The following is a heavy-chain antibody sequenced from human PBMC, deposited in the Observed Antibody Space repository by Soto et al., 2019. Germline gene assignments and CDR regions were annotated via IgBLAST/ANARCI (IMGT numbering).Heavy chain of an antibody. D-gene: IGHD2-2*01. CDR1: EESFASHW. V-gene: IGHV5-10-1*01. CDR3: ARRYCSSASCPRNYYGRDG. J-gene: IGHJ6*02. CDR2: IDPMDSYT. Sequence: NSYKGSEESFASHWIRWVSQLHRKGLDWMGRIDPMDSYTNYSPSFQGHVTISADKSISTAYLQWSSLKASDTAMYYCARRYCSSASCPRNYYGRDGWGQGTTVTVSS.